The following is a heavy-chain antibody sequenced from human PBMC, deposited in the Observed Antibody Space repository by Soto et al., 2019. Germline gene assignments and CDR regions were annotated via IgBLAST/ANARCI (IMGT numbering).Heavy chain of an antibody. CDR2: LYSSGST. V-gene: IGHV4-4*07. D-gene: IGHD3-22*01. CDR3: ASQDYDKSVYHFDY. Sequence: ETLSLTCTVSGGSVSSHYWSWIRQAAGKGLEWIGRLYSSGSTNYNPSLRSRVTMSVGTSRNQISLTLTSVTAADSAMYYCASQDYDKSVYHFDYWGRGTLVTVSS. J-gene: IGHJ4*02. CDR1: GGSVSSHY.